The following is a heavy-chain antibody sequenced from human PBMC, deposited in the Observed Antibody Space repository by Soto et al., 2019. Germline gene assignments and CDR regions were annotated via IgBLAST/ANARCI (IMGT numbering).Heavy chain of an antibody. CDR1: GLTFSGSA. D-gene: IGHD1-26*01. CDR2: IRSKVNNYAT. V-gene: IGHV3-73*01. J-gene: IGHJ6*03. Sequence: GGSLRLSCAASGLTFSGSAIHWVRQASGKGLEWVGRIRSKVNNYATAYAASVKGRFTISRDDSKNTAYLQMNSLKTEDTAVYYCTRQVSAHGAQGVNYYYYMDVWGKGTTVTVSS. CDR3: TRQVSAHGAQGVNYYYYMDV.